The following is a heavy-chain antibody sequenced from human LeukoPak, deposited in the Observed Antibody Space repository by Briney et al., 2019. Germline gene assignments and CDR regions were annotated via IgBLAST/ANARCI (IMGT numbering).Heavy chain of an antibody. CDR1: GYTFTGYY. CDR2: INPNSGVT. D-gene: IGHD5-12*01. J-gene: IGHJ6*03. CDR3: VRDKDSGYDFYYYYYYMDV. V-gene: IGHV1-2*06. Sequence: GASVKVSCKASGYTFTGYYMHWVRQAPGQGLEWMGRINPNSGVTNYAQKFQGRVTMTRDTSISTAYMELSRLRSDDTAVYYCVRDKDSGYDFYYYYYYMDVWGKGTPVTVSS.